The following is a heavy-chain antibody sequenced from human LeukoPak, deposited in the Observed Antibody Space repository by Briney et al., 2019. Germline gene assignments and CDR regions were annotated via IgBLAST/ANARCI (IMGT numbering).Heavy chain of an antibody. V-gene: IGHV1-18*01. CDR3: ARVERSGSYYGRVRFDY. D-gene: IGHD1-26*01. J-gene: IGHJ4*02. Sequence: GASVKVSCKASGYTFTSYGISWVRQAPGQGLEWMGWISAYNGNTNYAQKLQGRVTMTTDTSTSTAYMELRSLRSDDTAVYYCARVERSGSYYGRVRFDYWGQGTLVTVSS. CDR1: GYTFTSYG. CDR2: ISAYNGNT.